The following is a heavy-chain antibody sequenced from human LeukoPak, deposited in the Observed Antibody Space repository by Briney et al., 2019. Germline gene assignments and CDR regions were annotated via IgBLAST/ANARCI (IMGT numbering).Heavy chain of an antibody. CDR1: GGTFSSYA. J-gene: IGHJ3*02. D-gene: IGHD3-22*01. Sequence: GASVKVSCKASGGTFSSYAISWVRQAPGQGLEWIGGIIPIFGTANYAQKFQGRVTITTDESTSTAYMELSSLRSEDTAVYYCASGPLSMIVVAPAPPLYRGDAFDIWGQGTTVTVSS. CDR2: IIPIFGTA. CDR3: ASGPLSMIVVAPAPPLYRGDAFDI. V-gene: IGHV1-69*05.